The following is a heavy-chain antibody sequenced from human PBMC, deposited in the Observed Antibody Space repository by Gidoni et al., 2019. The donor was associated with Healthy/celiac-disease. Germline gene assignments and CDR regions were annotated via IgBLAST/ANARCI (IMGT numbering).Heavy chain of an antibody. V-gene: IGHV3-30*18. CDR3: AKFPLRYFDWLFATSSGFGMFDY. CDR2: ISDDGSNK. Sequence: QVQLVESGGGVVPPGRSLRLSCAASGFTFRLYGMHWVRPAPGKGMDWVAVISDDGSNKYYADSVKGRFTIARDNSKNTLYLQMNSLRAEDTAVYYCAKFPLRYFDWLFATSSGFGMFDYWGQGTLVTVSS. D-gene: IGHD3-9*01. J-gene: IGHJ4*02. CDR1: GFTFRLYG.